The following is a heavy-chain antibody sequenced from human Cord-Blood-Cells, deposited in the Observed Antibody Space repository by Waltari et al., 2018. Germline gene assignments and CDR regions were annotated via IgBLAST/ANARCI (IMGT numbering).Heavy chain of an antibody. J-gene: IGHJ3*02. D-gene: IGHD7-27*01. V-gene: IGHV4-39*01. CDR1: GGSISSSSYY. CDR2: IYYSGST. CDR3: LTVDAFDI. Sequence: QLQLQESGPGLVKPSETLSLTCTVSGGSISSSSYYWGWIRQPPGKGLEWIGNIYYSGSTYYNPSLESRVTISVDTSKNHFSLKLSSVTAADTAVYYCLTVDAFDIWGQGTMVTVSS.